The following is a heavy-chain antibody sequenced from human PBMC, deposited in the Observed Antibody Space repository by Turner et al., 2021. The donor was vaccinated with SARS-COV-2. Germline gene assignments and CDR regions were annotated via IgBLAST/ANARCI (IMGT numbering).Heavy chain of an antibody. CDR2: ISGSGGST. V-gene: IGHV3-23*01. CDR1: GFTSSNYP. CDR3: AILTATSSGF. J-gene: IGHJ4*02. D-gene: IGHD4-17*01. Sequence: EVQLLESGGGLLQPGGSMRLSCAASGFTSSNYPMSWVRQAPGKGLEWVSSISGSGGSTYYADSVKGRFTISRDNSKNTLYLQLNSLRAEDTAVYYCAILTATSSGFWGQGTLVTVSS.